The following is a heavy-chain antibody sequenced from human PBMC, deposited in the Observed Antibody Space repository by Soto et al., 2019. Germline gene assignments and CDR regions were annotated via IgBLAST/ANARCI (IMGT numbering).Heavy chain of an antibody. J-gene: IGHJ3*02. Sequence: QVQLVQSGAEVKKPGASVKVSCKASGYTFTGYYMHWVRQAPGQGLEWMGWINPNSGGTNYAQKFQGWVTMTRDTSISTAYMELSRLRSDDTAVYYCARGMGWYGINDAFDIWGQGTMVTVSS. V-gene: IGHV1-2*04. D-gene: IGHD6-19*01. CDR3: ARGMGWYGINDAFDI. CDR2: INPNSGGT. CDR1: GYTFTGYY.